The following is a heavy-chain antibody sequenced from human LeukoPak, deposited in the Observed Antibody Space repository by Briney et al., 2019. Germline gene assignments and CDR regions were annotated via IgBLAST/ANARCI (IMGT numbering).Heavy chain of an antibody. V-gene: IGHV4-31*03. D-gene: IGHD2-2*01. CDR2: IYYSGST. CDR3: ARAEGAMDRRLNWFGP. Sequence: SETLSLTCTVSGGSISSGGYYWSWIRQHPGKGLEWIGYIYYSGSTYYNPSLKSRVTISVDTSKNQFSLKLSSVTAADTAVYYCARAEGAMDRRLNWFGPWGQGNLVTVSS. CDR1: GGSISSGGYY. J-gene: IGHJ5*02.